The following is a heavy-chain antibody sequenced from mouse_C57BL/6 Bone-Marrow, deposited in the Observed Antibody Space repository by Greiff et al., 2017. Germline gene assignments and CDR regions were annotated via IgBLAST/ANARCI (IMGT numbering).Heavy chain of an antibody. CDR3: ARSPY. V-gene: IGHV1-64*01. Sequence: QVQLQQSGAELVRPGTSVKMSCKASGYTFTNYWMHWVKQRPGQGLEWIGMIHPNSGSTNYNEKFKSKATLTVDKSSSTAYMQLSSLTSEDSAVYYCARSPYWGQGTLVTVSA. CDR2: IHPNSGST. J-gene: IGHJ3*01. CDR1: GYTFTNYW.